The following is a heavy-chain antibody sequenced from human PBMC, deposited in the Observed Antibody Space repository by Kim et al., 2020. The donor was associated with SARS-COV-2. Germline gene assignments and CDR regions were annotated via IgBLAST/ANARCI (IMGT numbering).Heavy chain of an antibody. CDR2: ISWDGTKS. Sequence: GGSLRLSCAASGFNLDDYIMHWVRQVPGKGLQWVSLISWDGTKSFYADSVKGRFTISRDNSKNFLYLQMNSLRSEDSALYYCAKAPLGRYGMDLWGQGTTVTVSS. D-gene: IGHD3-16*01. CDR3: AKAPLGRYGMDL. CDR1: GFNLDDYI. V-gene: IGHV3-43*01. J-gene: IGHJ6*02.